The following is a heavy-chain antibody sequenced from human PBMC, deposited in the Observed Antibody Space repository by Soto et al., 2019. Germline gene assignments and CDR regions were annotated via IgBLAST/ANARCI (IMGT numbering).Heavy chain of an antibody. J-gene: IGHJ4*02. V-gene: IGHV3-30*18. Sequence: GGSLRLSCAASGFTFSSYGMHWVRQAPGKGLEWVAVISYDGSNKYYADSVKGRFTISRDNSKNTLYLQMNSLRAEDTAVYYCAKDTYGSGSSIFDYWGQVTLVTVSS. CDR3: AKDTYGSGSSIFDY. D-gene: IGHD3-10*01. CDR2: ISYDGSNK. CDR1: GFTFSSYG.